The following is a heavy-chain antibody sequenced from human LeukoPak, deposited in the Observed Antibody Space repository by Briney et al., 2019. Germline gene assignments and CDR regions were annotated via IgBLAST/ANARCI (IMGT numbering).Heavy chain of an antibody. V-gene: IGHV3-23*01. D-gene: IGHD3-22*01. J-gene: IGHJ4*02. CDR1: GFTFSSHA. Sequence: GGSLRLSCAASGFTFSSHAMSWVRQAPGKGLEWVSAISGSGGSTYYADSVKGRFTISRDNSKNTLYLQTNSLRAEDTAVYYCAKDGYYDSSGYCDYWGQGTLVTVSS. CDR3: AKDGYYDSSGYCDY. CDR2: ISGSGGST.